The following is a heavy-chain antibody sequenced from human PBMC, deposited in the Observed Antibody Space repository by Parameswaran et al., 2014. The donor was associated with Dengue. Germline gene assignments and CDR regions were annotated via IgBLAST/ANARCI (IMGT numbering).Heavy chain of an antibody. Sequence: WIRQPPGKGLEWVAVISYDGSNKYYADSVKGRFTISRDNSKNTLYLQMNSLRAEDTAVYYCARGILEWLLIGSIDYWGQGTLVTVSS. D-gene: IGHD3-3*01. CDR2: ISYDGSNK. CDR3: ARGILEWLLIGSIDY. V-gene: IGHV3-30*04. J-gene: IGHJ4*02.